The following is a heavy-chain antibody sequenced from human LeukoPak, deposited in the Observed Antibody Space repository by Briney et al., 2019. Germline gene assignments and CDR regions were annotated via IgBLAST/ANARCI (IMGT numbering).Heavy chain of an antibody. CDR2: INPSGGST. CDR1: RYPFTSYY. V-gene: IGHV1-46*01. Sequence: GASVKVSCKASRYPFTSYYMHWVRQAPGQGLEWMGIINPSGGSTSYAQKFQGRVTMTRDTSTSTVYMELSSLRSEDTAVYYCAREHEDGWNDHLINYWGQGTLVTVSS. D-gene: IGHD1-1*01. CDR3: AREHEDGWNDHLINY. J-gene: IGHJ4*02.